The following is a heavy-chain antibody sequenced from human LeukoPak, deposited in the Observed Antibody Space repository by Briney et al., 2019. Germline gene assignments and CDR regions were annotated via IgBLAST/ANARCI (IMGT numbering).Heavy chain of an antibody. D-gene: IGHD5-18*01. CDR1: GFTFSTYG. CDR2: ISYDGSNK. Sequence: PGRSLRLSCAASGFTFSTYGMHWVRQAPGKGLEWVAVISYDGSNKYYADSVKGRFTISRDNSKNTLYLQMNSLRAEDTAVYYCAKDLVYSYGFDYWGQGTLVTVSS. V-gene: IGHV3-30*18. CDR3: AKDLVYSYGFDY. J-gene: IGHJ4*02.